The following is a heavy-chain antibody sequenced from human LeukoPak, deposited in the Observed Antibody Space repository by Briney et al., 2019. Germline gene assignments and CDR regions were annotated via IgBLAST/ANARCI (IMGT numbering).Heavy chain of an antibody. CDR2: IDHSGST. CDR3: AGQYQLLSGCFDP. J-gene: IGHJ5*02. CDR1: GGSFSGYY. V-gene: IGHV4-34*01. D-gene: IGHD2-2*01. Sequence: SETLSLTCAVYGGSFSGYYWSWIRQPPGKGLEWVGEIDHSGSTNYNPSLKSRVTISVDTSKNQFSLKLSSVTAADTAVFYCAGQYQLLSGCFDPWGQGTLVTVPS.